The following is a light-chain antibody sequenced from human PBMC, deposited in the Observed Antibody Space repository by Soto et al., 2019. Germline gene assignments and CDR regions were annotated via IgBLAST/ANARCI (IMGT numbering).Light chain of an antibody. J-gene: IGLJ2*01. CDR3: SSYTSSSTVV. CDR2: DVS. Sequence: QSVLTQPASVPGSPGQSITISCTGTSSDVGGYNYVSWYQQHPGKAPKLMIYDVSNRPSGVSNRFFGSKSGNTASLTISGLQAEDEADYYCSSYTSSSTVVFGGGTKVTVL. V-gene: IGLV2-14*01. CDR1: SSDVGGYNY.